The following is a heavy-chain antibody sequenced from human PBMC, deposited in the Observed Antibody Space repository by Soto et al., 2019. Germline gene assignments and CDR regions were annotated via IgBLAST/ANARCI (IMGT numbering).Heavy chain of an antibody. CDR2: IITMYGTA. V-gene: IGHV1-69*01. D-gene: IGHD3-10*01. Sequence: QVPLVQSGAEVKKHGSSVTVYCKASGGTFSSYAIHLVRQATGQGLEWMGGIITMYGTAKYAQRFQVSVTIPADESTTTVYMELTSLTSQDTAVYYCARVTSMVRGVIDNGFDAWGHGTLVTVSS. J-gene: IGHJ5*01. CDR3: ARVTSMVRGVIDNGFDA. CDR1: GGTFSSYA.